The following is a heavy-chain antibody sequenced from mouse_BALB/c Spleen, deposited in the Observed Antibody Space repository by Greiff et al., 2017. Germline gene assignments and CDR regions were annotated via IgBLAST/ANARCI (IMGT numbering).Heavy chain of an antibody. CDR1: GYTFTSYY. CDR3: TRDPGAMDY. Sequence: QVQLQQSGAELVKPGASVKLSCKASGYTFTSYYMYWVKQRPGQGLEWIGEINPSNGGTNFNEKFKSKATLTVDKSSSTAYMQLSSLTSEDSAVYYCTRDPGAMDYWGQGTSVTVSS. CDR2: INPSNGGT. V-gene: IGHV1S81*02. J-gene: IGHJ4*01.